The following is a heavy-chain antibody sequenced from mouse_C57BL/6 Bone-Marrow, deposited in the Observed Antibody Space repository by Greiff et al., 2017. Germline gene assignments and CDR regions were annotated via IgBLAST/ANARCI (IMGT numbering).Heavy chain of an antibody. D-gene: IGHD1-1*01. CDR3: ARGDYGSSYVHFDV. V-gene: IGHV1-80*01. J-gene: IGHJ1*03. CDR2: IYPGDGDT. CDR1: GYAFSSYW. Sequence: QVQLKESGAELVKPGASVKISCKASGYAFSSYWMNWVKQRPGKGLEWIGQIYPGDGDTNYNGKFKGKATLTAAKSSSTAYMQLSSLTSEDSAVYFCARGDYGSSYVHFDVWGTGTTVTVSS.